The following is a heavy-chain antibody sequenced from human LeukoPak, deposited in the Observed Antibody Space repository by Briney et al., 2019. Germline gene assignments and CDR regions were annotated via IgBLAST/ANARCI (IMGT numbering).Heavy chain of an antibody. D-gene: IGHD3-3*01. J-gene: IGHJ5*02. CDR3: ARDAALSSLAAYDFWSGYYANWFDP. CDR1: GFTFSSYA. Sequence: PGRSLRLSCAASGFTFSSYAMHWVRQAPGKGLEWVAVISYDGSNKYYADSVKGRFTISRDNSKNTLYLQMNSLRAEDTAVYYCARDAALSSLAAYDFWSGYYANWFDPWGQGTLVTVSS. CDR2: ISYDGSNK. V-gene: IGHV3-30-3*01.